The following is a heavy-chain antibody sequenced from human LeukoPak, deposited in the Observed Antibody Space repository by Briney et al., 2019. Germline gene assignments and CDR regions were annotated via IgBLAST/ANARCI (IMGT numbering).Heavy chain of an antibody. V-gene: IGHV3-30*02. CDR1: ESTFSNYG. CDR3: AKGYCGGDCRDAFDI. CDR2: IRYDGSNK. J-gene: IGHJ3*02. D-gene: IGHD2-21*01. Sequence: GGSLRLSCVASESTFSNYGMHWVRQAPGKGLEWVTFIRYDGSNKYYADSVKGRFTISRDNSKNTLYLQMNSLRAEDTAVYYCAKGYCGGDCRDAFDIWGQGTMVTVSS.